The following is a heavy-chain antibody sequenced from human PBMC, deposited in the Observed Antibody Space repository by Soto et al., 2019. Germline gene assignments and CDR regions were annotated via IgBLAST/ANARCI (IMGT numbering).Heavy chain of an antibody. CDR1: GGSINAFF. Sequence: SETLSLTCTVSGGSINAFFWSWVRQPPGKGLESIGYIFYSGSTNYNPSLKSRVTISLDTSKTQFSLNLTSVTAADTAVYYCATQTGLYYYGLDVWGQGTMVTVSS. V-gene: IGHV4-59*01. CDR3: ATQTGLYYYGLDV. CDR2: IFYSGST. J-gene: IGHJ6*02.